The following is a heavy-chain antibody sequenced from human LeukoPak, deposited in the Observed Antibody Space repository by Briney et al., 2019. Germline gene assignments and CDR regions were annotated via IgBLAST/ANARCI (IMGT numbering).Heavy chain of an antibody. V-gene: IGHV4-39*07. Sequence: TETLSLTCAVYGGSFSSYYWGWIRQPPGKGLEWIGSIYYSGSTYYNPSLKSRVTMSVDTSKNQFSLKLSSVTAADTAVYYCARVSRDGYNDYWGQGTLVTVSS. J-gene: IGHJ4*02. CDR1: GGSFSSYY. CDR3: ARVSRDGYNDY. CDR2: IYYSGST. D-gene: IGHD5-24*01.